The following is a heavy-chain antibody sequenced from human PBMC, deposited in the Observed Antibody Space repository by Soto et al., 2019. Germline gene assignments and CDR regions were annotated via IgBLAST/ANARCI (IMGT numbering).Heavy chain of an antibody. D-gene: IGHD5-18*01. Sequence: PGESLKISCKGSGYSFTSYWISWVRQMPGKGLEWMGRIDPSDSYTNYSPSFQGHVTISADKSISTAYLQWSSLKASDTAMYYCARHYFQTDTAMVLNWFDPWGPGTLVTVSS. CDR2: IDPSDSYT. J-gene: IGHJ5*02. CDR3: ARHYFQTDTAMVLNWFDP. V-gene: IGHV5-10-1*01. CDR1: GYSFTSYW.